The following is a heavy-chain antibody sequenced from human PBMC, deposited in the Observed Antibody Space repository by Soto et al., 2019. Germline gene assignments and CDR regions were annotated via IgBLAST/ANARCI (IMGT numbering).Heavy chain of an antibody. J-gene: IGHJ5*02. D-gene: IGHD6-19*01. CDR3: ARDLIRMAVVGVGWFDP. V-gene: IGHV1-69*08. CDR2: IIPILGIA. Sequence: QVQLVQSGAEVKKPGSSVKVSCKASGGTFSSYTISWVRQAPGQGLEWMGRIIPILGIANYAQKFQGRVTITADKSTSTAYMELSSLRSEDTAVYYCARDLIRMAVVGVGWFDPWGQGTLVTVSS. CDR1: GGTFSSYT.